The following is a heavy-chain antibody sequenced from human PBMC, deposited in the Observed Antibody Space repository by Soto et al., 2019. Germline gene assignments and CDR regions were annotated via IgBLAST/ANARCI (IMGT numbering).Heavy chain of an antibody. J-gene: IGHJ4*02. CDR3: ARDSDYCTGGSCYGNFDF. Sequence: QVQLQESGPGLVKPSQTLSLTCTVSGGSISSGTYYWTWVRQRPGEGLEWIGFISHSGRTYYNPSLKRRAARSVDTSENQFSLRLSSVTAADTAVYFCARDSDYCTGGSCYGNFDFWGQGTLVTVSS. CDR1: GGSISSGTYY. V-gene: IGHV4-31*03. D-gene: IGHD2-15*01. CDR2: ISHSGRT.